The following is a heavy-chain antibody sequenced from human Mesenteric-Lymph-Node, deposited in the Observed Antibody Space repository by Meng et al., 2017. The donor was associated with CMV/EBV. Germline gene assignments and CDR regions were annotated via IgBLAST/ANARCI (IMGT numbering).Heavy chain of an antibody. Sequence: QVQLVQSGADVKKPGSSVKVSCKASGGTFSSYTISWVRQAPGQGLEWMGRIIPILGIANYAQKFQGRVTITADKSTSTAYMELNSLRSEDTAVYYCAGGIAAAGSRWFDPWGQGTLVTVSS. V-gene: IGHV1-69*02. CDR1: GGTFSSYT. D-gene: IGHD6-13*01. J-gene: IGHJ5*02. CDR3: AGGIAAAGSRWFDP. CDR2: IIPILGIA.